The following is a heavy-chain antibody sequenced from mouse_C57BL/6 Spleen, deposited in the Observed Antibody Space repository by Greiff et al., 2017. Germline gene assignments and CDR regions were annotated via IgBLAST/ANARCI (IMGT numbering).Heavy chain of an antibody. J-gene: IGHJ4*01. D-gene: IGHD2-5*01. V-gene: IGHV5-6*02. Sequence: EVMLVESGGDLVKPGGSLKLSCAASGFTFSSYGMSWVRQTPDKRLEWVATISSGGSYNYYPDSVKGRFTISRDNAKNTLYLQMSSLKSEDTAMYYCARRGYSNYAMDYWGQGTSVTVSS. CDR2: ISSGGSYN. CDR3: ARRGYSNYAMDY. CDR1: GFTFSSYG.